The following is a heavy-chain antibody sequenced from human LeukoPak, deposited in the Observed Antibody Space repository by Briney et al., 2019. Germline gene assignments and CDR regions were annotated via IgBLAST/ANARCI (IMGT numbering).Heavy chain of an antibody. V-gene: IGHV3-23*01. CDR2: ISGSGGST. CDR3: AKEDISVGPFGELSNVLYYFDY. J-gene: IGHJ4*02. Sequence: GGSLRLSCAASGFSFSSHGMSWVRQAPGKGLEWVSAISGSGGSTYYADSVKGRFTISRDNSKNTLYLQMNSLRAEDTAVYYCAKEDISVGPFGELSNVLYYFDYWGQGTLVTVSS. D-gene: IGHD3-10*01. CDR1: GFSFSSHG.